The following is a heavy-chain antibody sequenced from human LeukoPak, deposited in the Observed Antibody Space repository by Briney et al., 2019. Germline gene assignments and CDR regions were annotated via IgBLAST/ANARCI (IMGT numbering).Heavy chain of an antibody. J-gene: IGHJ4*02. D-gene: IGHD2-15*01. CDR3: ARGRIVVVVAARHYFDY. Sequence: PSETLSLTCTVSGGSISSYYWSWIRQPAGKGLEWIGRIYTSGSTNYNPSLKSRVTMSVDTSKNQFSLKLSSVTAADTAVYYCARGRIVVVVAARHYFDYWGQGTLVTVSS. CDR2: IYTSGST. CDR1: GGSISSYY. V-gene: IGHV4-4*07.